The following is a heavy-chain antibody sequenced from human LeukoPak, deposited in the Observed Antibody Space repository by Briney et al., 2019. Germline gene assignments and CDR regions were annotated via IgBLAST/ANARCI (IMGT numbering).Heavy chain of an antibody. V-gene: IGHV3-7*01. CDR1: GFNFNTYW. J-gene: IGHJ4*02. CDR2: IKEDGSEK. CDR3: ARGLRFFDWPLS. Sequence: GALRLSCAASGFNFNTYWMTWVRQPPGKGLEWVAYIKEDGSEKNYVDSVRGRFTISRDNAKNSVFLQMNSLRAEDTAVYYCARGLRFFDWPLSGGQGTLVTVSS. D-gene: IGHD3-3*01.